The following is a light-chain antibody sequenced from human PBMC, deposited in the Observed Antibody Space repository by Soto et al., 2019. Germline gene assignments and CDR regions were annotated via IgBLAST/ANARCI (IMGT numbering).Light chain of an antibody. J-gene: IGKJ4*01. Sequence: EIVLTQSPGTLSLSPGERSTLSCRARQSVSSSYLAWYQQKPGQAPRLLIYGASSRATGIPDRFSGSGSGTDFTLTISRLEPEDFALYYCQQYGSSLLTFGGGTKVEIK. V-gene: IGKV3-20*01. CDR1: QSVSSSY. CDR2: GAS. CDR3: QQYGSSLLT.